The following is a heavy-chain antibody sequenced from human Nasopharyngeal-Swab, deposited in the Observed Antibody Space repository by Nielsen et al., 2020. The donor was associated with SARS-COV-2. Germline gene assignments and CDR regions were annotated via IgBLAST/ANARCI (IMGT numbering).Heavy chain of an antibody. Sequence: GESLKISCKGSGYSFTSRWISWVRQMPGKGLEWMGRIDPSDSYTNYSPSFQGHVTISADKSISTAYLQWSSLKASDTAMYCCARRAYCSGGSCYSPYYYYMDVWGKGTTVTVSS. V-gene: IGHV5-10-1*01. J-gene: IGHJ6*03. D-gene: IGHD2-15*01. CDR2: IDPSDSYT. CDR1: GYSFTSRW. CDR3: ARRAYCSGGSCYSPYYYYMDV.